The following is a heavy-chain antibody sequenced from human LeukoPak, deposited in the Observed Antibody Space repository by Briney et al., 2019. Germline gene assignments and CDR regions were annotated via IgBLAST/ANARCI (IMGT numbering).Heavy chain of an antibody. CDR2: INPNSGGT. V-gene: IGHV1-2*02. Sequence: ASVKVSCKASGYTFTGYYMHWVRQAPGQGLEWMGWINPNSGGTNYAQKLQGRVTMTTDTSTSTAYMELRSLRSDDTAVYYCARDSCTNGVCYLDYWGQGTLVTVSS. CDR3: ARDSCTNGVCYLDY. CDR1: GYTFTGYY. J-gene: IGHJ4*02. D-gene: IGHD2-8*01.